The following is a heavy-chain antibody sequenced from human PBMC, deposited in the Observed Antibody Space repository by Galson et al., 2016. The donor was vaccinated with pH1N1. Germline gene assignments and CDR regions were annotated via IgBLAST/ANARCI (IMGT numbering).Heavy chain of an antibody. J-gene: IGHJ4*02. CDR1: GFTFSSYA. CDR3: ARTLIVVVPAAVDY. Sequence: LRLSCAASGFTFSSYAMHWVRQAPGKGLEWVAFISNDGSYQYYADSVKGRFTISRDNSKNTLYLQMNSLRSEDTAVYYCARTLIVVVPAAVDYWGQGTLVTVSS. CDR2: ISNDGSYQ. D-gene: IGHD2-2*01. V-gene: IGHV3-30*04.